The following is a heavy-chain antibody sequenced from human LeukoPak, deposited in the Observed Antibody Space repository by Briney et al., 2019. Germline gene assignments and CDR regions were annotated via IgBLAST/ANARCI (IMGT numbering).Heavy chain of an antibody. V-gene: IGHV1-2*02. CDR2: INPNSGGT. CDR1: GYTFTGYY. Sequence: ASVKVSCKASGYTFTGYYMHWVRQAPGQGLEWMGWINPNSGGTNYAQKFQGRVTMTRDTSISTAYMELSRLRSDDTAVYYCAREEEGYYYGSGSWPRFDPWGQGTLVTVSS. J-gene: IGHJ5*02. CDR3: AREEEGYYYGSGSWPRFDP. D-gene: IGHD3-10*01.